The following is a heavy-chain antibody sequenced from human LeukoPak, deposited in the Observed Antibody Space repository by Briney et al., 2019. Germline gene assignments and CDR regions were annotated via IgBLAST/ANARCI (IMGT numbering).Heavy chain of an antibody. J-gene: IGHJ4*02. CDR2: IKQDGSEK. CDR1: GFTVSSNY. CDR3: ARHYGGNVPFDY. V-gene: IGHV3-7*01. D-gene: IGHD4-17*01. Sequence: GGSLRLSCAASGFTVSSNYMSWVRQAPGKGLEWVANIKQDGSEKYYVDSVKGRFTISRDNAKNSLYLQMNSLRAEDTAVYYCARHYGGNVPFDYWGQGTLVTVSS.